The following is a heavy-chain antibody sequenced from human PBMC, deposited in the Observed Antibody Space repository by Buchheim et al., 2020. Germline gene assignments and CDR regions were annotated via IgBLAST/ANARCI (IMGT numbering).Heavy chain of an antibody. CDR2: IYYSGST. CDR1: GGSISSYY. V-gene: IGHV4-59*01. J-gene: IGHJ6*02. D-gene: IGHD3-3*01. CDR3: ARAPTWRNGLDV. Sequence: QVQLQESGPGLVKPSETLSLTCTVSGGSISSYYWSWIRQPPGKGLEWIGYIYYSGSTNYNPSLKSRVTISVDTSKNQFSLKLSPVTAADTAVYYCARAPTWRNGLDVWGQGTT.